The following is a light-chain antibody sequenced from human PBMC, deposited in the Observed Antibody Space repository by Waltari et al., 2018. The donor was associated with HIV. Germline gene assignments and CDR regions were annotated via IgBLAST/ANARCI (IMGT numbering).Light chain of an antibody. Sequence: QSVLTQPPSVSGAPGQRVTISCPGSSPNIGAGHDVHWYQRLPGTAPKYLSYGNSNRPSGVPDRFSGSKSGTSASLAITGLQAEDEADYYCQSYDSSLSGWVFGGGTKLTVL. V-gene: IGLV1-40*01. J-gene: IGLJ3*02. CDR1: SPNIGAGHD. CDR3: QSYDSSLSGWV. CDR2: GNS.